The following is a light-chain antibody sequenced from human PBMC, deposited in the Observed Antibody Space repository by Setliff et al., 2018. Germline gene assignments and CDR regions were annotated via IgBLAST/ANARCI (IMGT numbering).Light chain of an antibody. CDR2: DVR. CDR3: CSYTGFSYV. Sequence: QSALTQPRSVSGSPGRSVTISCTGTSSDVGAYNYVSWYPQHPGKVPKLMIYDVRKRPSGVPDRFSGSKSGNTASLTISGLQAEDEADYYCCSYTGFSYVFGSGTKVTVL. V-gene: IGLV2-11*01. J-gene: IGLJ1*01. CDR1: SSDVGAYNY.